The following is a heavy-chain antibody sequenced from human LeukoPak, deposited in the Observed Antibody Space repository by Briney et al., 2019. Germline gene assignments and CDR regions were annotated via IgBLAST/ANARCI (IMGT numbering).Heavy chain of an antibody. D-gene: IGHD2-2*01. CDR3: ASEYCSSTSCGIDY. Sequence: GGPLRLSCAASGFTFSSYGMHWVRQAPGKGLEWVAVIWYDGSNKYYADSVKGRFTISRDNSKNTLYLQMNSLRAEDTAVYYCASEYCSSTSCGIDYWGQGTLVTVSS. CDR2: IWYDGSNK. J-gene: IGHJ4*02. V-gene: IGHV3-33*01. CDR1: GFTFSSYG.